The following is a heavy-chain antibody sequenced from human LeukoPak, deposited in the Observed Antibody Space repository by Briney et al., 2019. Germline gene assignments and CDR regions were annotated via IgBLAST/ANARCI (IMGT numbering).Heavy chain of an antibody. CDR2: INPSGGST. J-gene: IGHJ5*02. CDR1: GYTFTSYY. D-gene: IGHD2-2*01. Sequence: GASVKVSCKASGYTFTSYYMHWVRQAPGQALEWRGIINPSGGSTSYAQKSQGRVTMTRDMSTSTVYMELSSLRSEDTAVYYCARGIVVVPAGMESWFDPWGQGTLVTVSS. CDR3: ARGIVVVPAGMESWFDP. V-gene: IGHV1-46*01.